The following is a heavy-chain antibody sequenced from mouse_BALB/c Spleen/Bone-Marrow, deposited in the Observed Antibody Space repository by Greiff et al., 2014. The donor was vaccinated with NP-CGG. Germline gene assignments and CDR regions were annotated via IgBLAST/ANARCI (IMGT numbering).Heavy chain of an antibody. V-gene: IGHV1-87*01. CDR2: IYPGDGDT. J-gene: IGHJ2*01. D-gene: IGHD1-1*02. CDR1: GYTFTSYW. CDR3: ASQGDYGSFDY. Sequence: QVQLQQSGAELVRPGASVKLSCKASGYTFTSYWMQWVKQRPGQGLEWIGAIYPGDGDTRYTQKFKGKATLTADKSSSTAYMQLSSLASEDSAVYYCASQGDYGSFDYWGQGTTLTVSS.